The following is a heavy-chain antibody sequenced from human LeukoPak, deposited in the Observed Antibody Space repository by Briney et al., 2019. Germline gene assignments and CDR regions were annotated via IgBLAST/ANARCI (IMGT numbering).Heavy chain of an antibody. CDR3: AREIQLWYNPSFDY. V-gene: IGHV7-4-1*02. J-gene: IGHJ4*02. CDR1: GYTFTSYA. Sequence: ASVKVSCKASGYTFTSYAMNWVRQAPGQGFEWMGWINTNTGNPTYAQGFTGRFVFSLDTSVSTAYLQISSLKAEDTAVYYCAREIQLWYNPSFDYWGQGTLVTVSS. CDR2: INTNTGNP. D-gene: IGHD5-18*01.